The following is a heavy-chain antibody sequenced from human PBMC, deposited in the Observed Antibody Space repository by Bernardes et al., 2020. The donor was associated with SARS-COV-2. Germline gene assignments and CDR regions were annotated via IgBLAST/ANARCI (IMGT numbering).Heavy chain of an antibody. V-gene: IGHV4-59*01. CDR3: ARDRRDYYGSGSQYYYYGMDG. D-gene: IGHD3-10*01. CDR2: IYYSGNT. J-gene: IGHJ6*02. CDR1: GGSISSYY. Sequence: SETLSLTCTVSGGSISSYYWSWIRQPPGKGLEWIGYIYYSGNTNYNPSLKSRVTISVDTSKNQFSLNLSSVTAADTAVYYCARDRRDYYGSGSQYYYYGMDGWGQGTTVTVSS.